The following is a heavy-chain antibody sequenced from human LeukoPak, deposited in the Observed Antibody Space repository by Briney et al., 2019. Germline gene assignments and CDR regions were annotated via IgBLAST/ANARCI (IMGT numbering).Heavy chain of an antibody. CDR2: ISSSGSTI. CDR1: GFTFGDYY. Sequence: GGSLRLSCAASGFTFGDYYMSWIRQAPGKGLEWVSYISSSGSTIYYADSVKGRFTISRDNAKNSLYLQMNSLRDEDTAVYYCARELTMIVVVDDYWGQGTLVTVSS. J-gene: IGHJ4*02. CDR3: ARELTMIVVVDDY. D-gene: IGHD3-22*01. V-gene: IGHV3-11*04.